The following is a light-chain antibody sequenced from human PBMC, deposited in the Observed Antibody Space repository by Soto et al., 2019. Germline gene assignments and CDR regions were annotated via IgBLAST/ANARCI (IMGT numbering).Light chain of an antibody. J-gene: IGKJ5*01. Sequence: DIQMTQSPSSLSASVGDRGTITWRASQSISSYLHWYQQKPGKAPKLLIYAASRLESGVPSRFSGSGSGTDFTLTINSLQPEDFAIYYCQQLKSYPITFGQGTRLEIK. CDR2: AAS. CDR3: QQLKSYPIT. V-gene: IGKV1-39*01. CDR1: QSISSY.